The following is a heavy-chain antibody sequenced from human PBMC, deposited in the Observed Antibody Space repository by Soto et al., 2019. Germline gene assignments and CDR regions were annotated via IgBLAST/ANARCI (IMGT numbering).Heavy chain of an antibody. J-gene: IGHJ6*03. CDR3: ARITPRYDFWSGYYTDAYYYYYMDV. Sequence: GSGPTLVNPTQTLTLTCTFSGFSLSTSGMCVSWIRQPPGKALEWLARIDWDDDKYYSTSLKTRLTISKDTSKNQVVLTMTNMDPVDTATYYCARITPRYDFWSGYYTDAYYYYYMDVWGKGTTVTVSS. V-gene: IGHV2-70*11. CDR2: IDWDDDK. CDR1: GFSLSTSGMC. D-gene: IGHD3-3*01.